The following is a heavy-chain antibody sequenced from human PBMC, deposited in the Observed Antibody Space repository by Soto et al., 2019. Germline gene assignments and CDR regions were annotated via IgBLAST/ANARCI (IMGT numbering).Heavy chain of an antibody. CDR3: AGVGYYGSGSYYNVD. Sequence: QVQLQESGPGLVKPSETLSLTCTVSGGSISSYYWSWIRQPAGKGLEWIGRIYTSGSTNYNPSLKSRVTMSVDTSKTQFSLKLSSVTAADTAVYYCAGVGYYGSGSYYNVDWGQGTLVTVSS. CDR1: GGSISSYY. CDR2: IYTSGST. J-gene: IGHJ4*02. V-gene: IGHV4-4*07. D-gene: IGHD3-10*01.